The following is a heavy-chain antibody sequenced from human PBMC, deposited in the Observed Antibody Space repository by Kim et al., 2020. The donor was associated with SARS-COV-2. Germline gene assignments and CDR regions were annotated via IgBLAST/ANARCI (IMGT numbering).Heavy chain of an antibody. D-gene: IGHD2-21*01. V-gene: IGHV1-46*01. CDR3: ARDPGEEY. Sequence: GGSTSYAQKFQGRVTMTRDTSTSTVYMELSSLRSEDTAVYYCARDPGEEYWGQGTLVTVSS. J-gene: IGHJ4*02. CDR2: GGST.